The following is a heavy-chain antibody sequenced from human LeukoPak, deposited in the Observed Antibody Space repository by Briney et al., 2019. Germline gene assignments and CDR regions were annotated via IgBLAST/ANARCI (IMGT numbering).Heavy chain of an antibody. V-gene: IGHV3-23*01. CDR3: AKLPDCSSTSCYGGVSDY. CDR2: ISGSGGST. CDR1: GFPFSSYA. J-gene: IGHJ4*02. Sequence: GGSLRLSCAASGFPFSSYAMSWVRQAPGKGLEWVSAISGSGGSTYYADSVKGRFTISRDNSKNTLYLQMNSLRAEDTAVYYCAKLPDCSSTSCYGGVSDYWGQGTLVTVSS. D-gene: IGHD2-2*01.